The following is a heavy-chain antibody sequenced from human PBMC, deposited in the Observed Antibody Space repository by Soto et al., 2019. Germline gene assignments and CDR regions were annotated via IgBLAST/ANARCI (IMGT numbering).Heavy chain of an antibody. V-gene: IGHV4-61*01. Sequence: PETLSLTCTVSGGSVSSGSYYWSWIRQPPGKGLEWTGYIYYSGSTNYNPSLKSRVTISVDTSKNQFSLKLSSVTAADTAVYYCARVPELGYCSSTSCYYYYGMDVWGQGTTVTVSS. CDR2: IYYSGST. J-gene: IGHJ6*02. CDR3: ARVPELGYCSSTSCYYYYGMDV. D-gene: IGHD2-2*01. CDR1: GGSVSSGSYY.